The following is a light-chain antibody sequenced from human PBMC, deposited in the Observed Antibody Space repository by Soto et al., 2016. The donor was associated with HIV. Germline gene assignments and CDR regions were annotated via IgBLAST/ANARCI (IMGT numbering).Light chain of an antibody. CDR3: QQYNGY. Sequence: AIRMTQSPSSFSASTGDRVTLTCRASQGISNSLAWYQQNPGKAPKLLIYAASTLQNGVPSRFRGSGSGTEFTLSISSLQPDDFATYYCQQYNGYFGPGTKVDMK. CDR2: AAS. J-gene: IGKJ3*01. CDR1: QGISNS. V-gene: IGKV1-8*01.